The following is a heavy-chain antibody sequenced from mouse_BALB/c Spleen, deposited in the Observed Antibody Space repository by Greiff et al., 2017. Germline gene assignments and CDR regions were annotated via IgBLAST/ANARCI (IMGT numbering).Heavy chain of an antibody. CDR2: INPYNDGT. J-gene: IGHJ4*01. D-gene: IGHD2-1*01. CDR1: GYTFTSYV. V-gene: IGHV1-14*01. Sequence: VQLKESGPELVKPGASVKMSCKASGYTFTSYVMHWVKQKPGQGLEWIGYINPYNDGTKYNEKFKGKATLTSDKSSSTAYMELSSLTSEDSAVYYCARYFGNYAYYAMDYWGQGTSVTVSS. CDR3: ARYFGNYAYYAMDY.